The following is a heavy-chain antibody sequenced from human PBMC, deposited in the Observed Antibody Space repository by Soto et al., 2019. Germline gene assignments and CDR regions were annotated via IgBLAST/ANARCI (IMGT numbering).Heavy chain of an antibody. CDR3: ARAKEGGACSPFDN. Sequence: GGSLRLSCAACGFIFRPYSVNWVRHAPGKGLEWVSYISTRSNSMYYGDYVNGRFTVSRDNAKNSLFLQMRRLRDEDTAVYFCARAKEGGACSPFDNWRQGSLVTVSS. V-gene: IGHV3-48*02. CDR1: GFIFRPYS. D-gene: IGHD2-21*02. CDR2: ISTRSNSM. J-gene: IGHJ4*02.